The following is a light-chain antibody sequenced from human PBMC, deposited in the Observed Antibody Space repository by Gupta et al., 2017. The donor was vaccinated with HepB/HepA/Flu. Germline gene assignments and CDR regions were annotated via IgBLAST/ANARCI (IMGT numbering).Light chain of an antibody. V-gene: IGKV3-20*01. Sequence: EGVLTQSPGTLSLSPGERATLSCRASQSVSHTHVTWFQQKPGQAPRLLIYGASSRTTGIPDRFSGSGSGTHFTLTISRLEPEDFAVYYCLQAGYSPHTFGQGTKMEIK. CDR1: QSVSHTH. CDR3: LQAGYSPHT. J-gene: IGKJ2*01. CDR2: GAS.